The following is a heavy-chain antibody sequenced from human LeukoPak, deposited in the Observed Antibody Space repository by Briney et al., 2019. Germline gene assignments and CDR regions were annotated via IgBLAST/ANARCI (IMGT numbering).Heavy chain of an antibody. J-gene: IGHJ4*02. CDR1: GDSISSSSYY. D-gene: IGHD5-12*01. V-gene: IGHV4-39*01. CDR2: IYYSGST. Sequence: SETLSLTCTVSGDSISSSSYYWGWIRQPPGKGLEWIGSIYYSGSTYYNPSLKSRVTISVDTSKNQFSLKLSSVTAADTAVYYCARSDIVATIPFDYWGQGTLVTVSS. CDR3: ARSDIVATIPFDY.